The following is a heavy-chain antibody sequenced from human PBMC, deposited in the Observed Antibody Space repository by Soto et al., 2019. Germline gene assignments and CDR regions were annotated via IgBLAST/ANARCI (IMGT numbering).Heavy chain of an antibody. D-gene: IGHD6-19*01. CDR2: IIPILGIA. J-gene: IGHJ4*02. CDR1: GGTFSSYT. Sequence: ASVKVSCKASGGTFSSYTISWVRQAPGQGLEWMGRIIPILGIANYAQKFQGRVTITADKPTSTAYMELSSLRSEDTALYYCARAVAVPADFDYWGQGTLVTVSS. V-gene: IGHV1-69*02. CDR3: ARAVAVPADFDY.